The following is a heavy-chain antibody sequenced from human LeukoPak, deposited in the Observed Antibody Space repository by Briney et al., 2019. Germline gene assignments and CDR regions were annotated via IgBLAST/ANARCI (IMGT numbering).Heavy chain of an antibody. V-gene: IGHV1-46*01. D-gene: IGHD5-24*01. CDR3: ATDHSMANTAWWFDP. CDR1: GYTITNNY. Sequence: ASVKVSCKASGYTITNNYMHWVRQAPGQGLEWMGVINPSGTGTSYAQKFQGRITMSRDTSTSTVYMELSSLRSEDMAFYYCATDHSMANTAWWFDPWGQGTLVTVSS. CDR2: INPSGTGT. J-gene: IGHJ5*02.